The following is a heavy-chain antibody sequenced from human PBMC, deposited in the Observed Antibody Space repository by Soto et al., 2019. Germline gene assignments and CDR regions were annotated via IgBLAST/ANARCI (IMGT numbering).Heavy chain of an antibody. D-gene: IGHD3-22*01. CDR1: GFTFSSYA. V-gene: IGHV3-23*01. J-gene: IGHJ4*02. CDR2: ISGSGGST. Sequence: PGGSLRLSCXASGFTFSSYAMSWVRQAPGKGLEWVSAISGSGGSTYYADSVKGRFTISRDNSKNTLYLQMNSLRAEDTAVYYCAKESGGYYYLLFFYFDYWGQGTLVTVSS. CDR3: AKESGGYYYLLFFYFDY.